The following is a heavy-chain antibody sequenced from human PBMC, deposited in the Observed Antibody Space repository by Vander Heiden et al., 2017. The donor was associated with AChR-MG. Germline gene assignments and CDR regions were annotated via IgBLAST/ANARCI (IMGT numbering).Heavy chain of an antibody. CDR1: GFTFGDYY. J-gene: IGHJ5*02. CDR3: AREVGELELLRFDP. D-gene: IGHD1-7*01. CDR2: ISSSGSTI. V-gene: IGHV3-11*01. Sequence: QVQLVESGGGLVKPGGSLRLSCAAPGFTFGDYYMSWIRQAPGKGLDWVSYISSSGSTIYYADSVKGRFTISRDNAKNSLYLQMNSLRAEDTAVYYCAREVGELELLRFDPWGQGTLVTVSS.